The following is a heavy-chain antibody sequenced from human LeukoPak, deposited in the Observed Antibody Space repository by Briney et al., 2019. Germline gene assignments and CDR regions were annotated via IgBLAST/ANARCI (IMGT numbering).Heavy chain of an antibody. Sequence: ASVKVSCKASGGTFSSYAISWVRQAPGQGLEWMGWMNPNSGNTGYAQKFQGRVTMTRNTSISTAYMELSSPRSEDTAVYYCARGRLGYCSGGSCYKDYWGQGTLVTVSS. CDR3: ARGRLGYCSGGSCYKDY. CDR1: GGTFSSYA. V-gene: IGHV1-8*02. D-gene: IGHD2-15*01. J-gene: IGHJ4*02. CDR2: MNPNSGNT.